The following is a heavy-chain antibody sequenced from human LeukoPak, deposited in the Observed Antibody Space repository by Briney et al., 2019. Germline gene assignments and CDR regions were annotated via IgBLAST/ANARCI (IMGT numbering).Heavy chain of an antibody. J-gene: IGHJ4*02. CDR1: GGSISGSSYY. CDR3: ASKYYDSSGYYYYY. D-gene: IGHD3-22*01. CDR2: IYYSGST. V-gene: IGHV4-39*01. Sequence: SETLSLTCTVSGGSISGSSYYWGWIRQPPGKGLEWIGRIYYSGSTYYNPSLKSRVTISVDTSKSQFSLKLSSVTAADTAVYYCASKYYDSSGYYYYYWGQGTLATVSS.